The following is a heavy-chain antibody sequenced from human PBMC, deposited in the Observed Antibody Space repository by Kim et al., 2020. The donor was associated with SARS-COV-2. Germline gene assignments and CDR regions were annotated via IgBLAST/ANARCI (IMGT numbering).Heavy chain of an antibody. CDR2: IYYGEDT. V-gene: IGHV4-61*01. CDR1: GVSVNSGNNY. J-gene: IGHJ4*02. Sequence: SETLSLTCTVSGVSVNSGNNYWSWIRQPPGKGLEWIGYIYYGEDTNYNAPLKSRLTLSVDTSKNQFYLNLTSMTAADTAVYYCARDPRGDYVFDYWGRGT. CDR3: ARDPRGDYVFDY. D-gene: IGHD4-17*01.